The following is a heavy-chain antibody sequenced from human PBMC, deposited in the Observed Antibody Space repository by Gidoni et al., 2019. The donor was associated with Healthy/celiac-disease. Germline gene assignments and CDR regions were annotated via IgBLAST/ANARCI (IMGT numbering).Heavy chain of an antibody. V-gene: IGHV4-34*01. J-gene: IGHJ2*01. CDR1: GGSFSGYY. Sequence: QVQLQQWGAGLLKPSETLSLTCAVYGGSFSGYYWSWIRQPPGKGLEWIGEINHSGSTNYNPSLKSRVTISVDTSKNQFSLKLSSVTAADTAVYYCARVSSLRGVGQRGKLTTAFPNGPRFDLWGRGTLVTVSS. D-gene: IGHD4-17*01. CDR3: ARVSSLRGVGQRGKLTTAFPNGPRFDL. CDR2: INHSGST.